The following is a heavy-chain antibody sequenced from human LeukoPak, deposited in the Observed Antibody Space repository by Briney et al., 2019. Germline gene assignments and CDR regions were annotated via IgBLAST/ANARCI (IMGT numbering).Heavy chain of an antibody. Sequence: GSLKVSCKASGYTFTGNYMPWVRQAPGQGLEWLSWINTSSGGTNYAQTFQGRVTMTRDTAISTAYMEVSSRRSEDTAVYYCGTDSVRGGDAFDIWGQGTMVTVSS. CDR1: GYTFTGNY. J-gene: IGHJ3*02. D-gene: IGHD3-16*01. CDR3: GTDSVRGGDAFDI. CDR2: INTSSGGT. V-gene: IGHV1-2*02.